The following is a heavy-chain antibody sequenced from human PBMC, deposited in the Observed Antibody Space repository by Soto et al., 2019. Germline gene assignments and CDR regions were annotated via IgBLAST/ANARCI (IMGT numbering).Heavy chain of an antibody. D-gene: IGHD1-1*01. CDR2: IYYSGST. CDR1: GGTIGSHC. J-gene: IGHJ4*02. V-gene: IGHV4-59*11. CDR3: ARGRENRNQEHYFDY. Sequence: PSVIMSLRWSVAGGTIGSHCWRWILKNTGKGPEWIGYIYYSGSTNYNPSLKSRVTISVDTSKNQFSLKLSSVTAADTAVYYCARGRENRNQEHYFDYWRQRTLVPGSS.